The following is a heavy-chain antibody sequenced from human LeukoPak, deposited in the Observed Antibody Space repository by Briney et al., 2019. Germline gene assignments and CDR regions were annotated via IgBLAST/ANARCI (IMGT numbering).Heavy chain of an antibody. CDR3: ARILSARPDYFDY. Sequence: PSETLSLTCIVSGSSISPFYWSWLRQPAGKGLEWIGRVYTSGSTNYNPSLKSRVTMSVDTSKKQVSLKLNSVTAAGTAVYYCARILSARPDYFDYWGQGTLVTVSS. J-gene: IGHJ4*02. CDR1: GSSISPFY. CDR2: VYTSGST. V-gene: IGHV4-4*07. D-gene: IGHD6-6*01.